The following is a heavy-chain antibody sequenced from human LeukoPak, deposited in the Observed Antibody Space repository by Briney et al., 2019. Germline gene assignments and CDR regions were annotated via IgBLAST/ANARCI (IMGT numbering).Heavy chain of an antibody. CDR3: ARQKAAAGHFDY. CDR2: IDPNSGGT. J-gene: IGHJ4*02. CDR1: GYTFTDYY. D-gene: IGHD6-13*01. Sequence: ASVKVSCKASGYTFTDYYIHWVRQAPGQGLEWMGWIDPNSGGTNYAQKFQGRVTMTRDTSISSAYMDLSRLRYDDTAVYYCARQKAAAGHFDYWDQGTLVTVSS. V-gene: IGHV1-2*02.